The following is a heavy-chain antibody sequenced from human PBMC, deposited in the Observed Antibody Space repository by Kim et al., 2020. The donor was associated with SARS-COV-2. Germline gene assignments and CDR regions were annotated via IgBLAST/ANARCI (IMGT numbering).Heavy chain of an antibody. CDR3: AKDINYFNGMDV. Sequence: GGSLRLSCPASGFTFDDYGMHWVRQAPGKGLEWVSLITWDGDSTYYSDSVKGRFTTSRDNSKNSLYLQMTSLRTEDTASYYCAKDINYFNGMDVWGQGTT. CDR2: ITWDGDST. V-gene: IGHV3-43D*03. CDR1: GFTFDDYG. J-gene: IGHJ6*02.